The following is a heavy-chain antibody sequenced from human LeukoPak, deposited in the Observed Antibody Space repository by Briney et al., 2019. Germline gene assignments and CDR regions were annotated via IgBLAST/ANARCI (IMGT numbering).Heavy chain of an antibody. CDR1: GFTFSSYS. J-gene: IGHJ3*02. CDR3: ARDMDEVGATEVDAFDI. D-gene: IGHD1-26*01. Sequence: GGSLRLSCAASGFTFSSYSMNWVRQAPGKGLEWVSSISSSSSYIYYADSVKGRFTISRDNAKNSLYLQMNSLRAEDTAVYYCARDMDEVGATEVDAFDIWGQGTMVTVSS. V-gene: IGHV3-21*01. CDR2: ISSSSSYI.